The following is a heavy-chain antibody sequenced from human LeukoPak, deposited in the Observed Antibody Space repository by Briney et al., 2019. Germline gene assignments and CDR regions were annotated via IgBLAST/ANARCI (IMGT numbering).Heavy chain of an antibody. V-gene: IGHV4-34*01. CDR2: IHYSGSV. CDR1: GGSFSGYY. J-gene: IGHJ4*02. CDR3: AKDPDYESRVKVPPDY. Sequence: SETLSLTCAVYGGSFSGYYWTWIRQPPGKGLEWIGEIHYSGSVTYNPSLETRVTISVDTSKNQFSLRINSVTAADTAVYYCAKDPDYESRVKVPPDYWGQGTLVTVSS. D-gene: IGHD3-22*01.